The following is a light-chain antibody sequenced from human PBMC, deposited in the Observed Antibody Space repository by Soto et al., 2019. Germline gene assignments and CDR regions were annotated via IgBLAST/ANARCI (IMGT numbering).Light chain of an antibody. V-gene: IGKV1-39*01. CDR2: AAS. J-gene: IGKJ1*01. CDR3: QQSYSSPPT. Sequence: DDQISLSPLSLSAPVEDRVISTSGASQSISNHLNWYQQKPGKAPKLLIFAASSLQSGVPSRFSGSRSGPDFTLTISSLQHEDFATYYCQQSYSSPPTFGHGTKVDIK. CDR1: QSISNH.